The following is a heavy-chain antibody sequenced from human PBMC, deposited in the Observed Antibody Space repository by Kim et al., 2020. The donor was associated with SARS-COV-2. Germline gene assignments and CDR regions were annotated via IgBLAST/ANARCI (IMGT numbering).Heavy chain of an antibody. J-gene: IGHJ5*02. D-gene: IGHD4-17*01. CDR3: ARSRKLADSRPTYGDYGAVRFDP. CDR2: IYYSGST. CDR1: GGSISSYY. Sequence: SETLSLTCTVSGGSISSYYWSWIRQPPGKGLEWIGYIYYSGSTNYNPSLKSRVTISVDTSKNQFSLKLSSVTAADTAVYYCARSRKLADSRPTYGDYGAVRFDPWGQGTLVTVSS. V-gene: IGHV4-59*01.